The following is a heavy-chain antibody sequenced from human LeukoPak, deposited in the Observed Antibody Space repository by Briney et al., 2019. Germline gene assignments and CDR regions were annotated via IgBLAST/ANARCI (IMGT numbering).Heavy chain of an antibody. Sequence: GGSLRLSCAASGFTFSSYGMHWVRQAPGKGLEWVAVISYDGSNKYYADSVKGRFTISRDNSKNTLYLQMNSLRAEDTAVYYCAKDLMGDGHNDPTPTWGQGTLVTVSS. CDR1: GFTFSSYG. J-gene: IGHJ4*02. V-gene: IGHV3-30*18. CDR2: ISYDGSNK. D-gene: IGHD5-24*01. CDR3: AKDLMGDGHNDPTPT.